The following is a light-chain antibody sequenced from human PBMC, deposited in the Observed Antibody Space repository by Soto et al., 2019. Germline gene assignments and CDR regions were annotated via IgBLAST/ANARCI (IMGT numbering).Light chain of an antibody. J-gene: IGKJ4*01. Sequence: IVMTQSPATVSVSPGESTSLSCRASRTIGTDLGWYQQKPSQAPRLLISKTSNRATGVPARFSGSGSGTEFTLTITSLQSEDIAVYYCQQYYDWPLTFGGGTKVDIK. V-gene: IGKV3-15*01. CDR2: KTS. CDR1: RTIGTD. CDR3: QQYYDWPLT.